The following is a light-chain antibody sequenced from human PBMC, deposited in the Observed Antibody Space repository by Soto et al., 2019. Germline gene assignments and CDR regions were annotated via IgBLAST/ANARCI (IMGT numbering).Light chain of an antibody. CDR1: QSINIW. J-gene: IGKJ1*01. Sequence: IGDRVTITCRASQSINIWLAWYQQKPGKAPNLLIYHASNLETGVPSRFSGSAFGTEFTLTISSLQPDDFATYYCQHYNSYPWTFGQGTKVDIK. CDR3: QHYNSYPWT. V-gene: IGKV1-5*01. CDR2: HAS.